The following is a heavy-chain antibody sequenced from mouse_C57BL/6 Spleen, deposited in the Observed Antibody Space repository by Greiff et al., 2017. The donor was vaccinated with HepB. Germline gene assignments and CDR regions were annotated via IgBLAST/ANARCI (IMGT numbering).Heavy chain of an antibody. Sequence: VQLQKPGAELVKPGALVKMSCKASGYTFTSHWITRVKQRPGPGLEWIGDIYPGSGSTNYNKKFKSKATLTVDTSSSTAYMQLSSLTSEDSAVYYCAREGYAMDYWGQGTSVTVSS. CDR3: AREGYAMDY. V-gene: IGHV1-55*01. J-gene: IGHJ4*01. CDR1: GYTFTSHW. CDR2: IYPGSGST.